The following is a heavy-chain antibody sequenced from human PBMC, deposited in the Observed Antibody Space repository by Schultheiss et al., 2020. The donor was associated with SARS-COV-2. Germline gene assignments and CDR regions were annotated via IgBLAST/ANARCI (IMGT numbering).Heavy chain of an antibody. CDR2: ISSSGSTI. J-gene: IGHJ4*02. CDR1: GFTFSDYY. Sequence: GGSLRLSCAASGFTFSDYYMSWIRQAPGKGLEWVSYISSSGSTIYYADSVKGRFTISRDNSKNTLYLQMNSLRAEDTAVYYCAKARFDFWSGYYLDYWGQGTLVTVSS. CDR3: AKARFDFWSGYYLDY. V-gene: IGHV3-11*01. D-gene: IGHD3-3*01.